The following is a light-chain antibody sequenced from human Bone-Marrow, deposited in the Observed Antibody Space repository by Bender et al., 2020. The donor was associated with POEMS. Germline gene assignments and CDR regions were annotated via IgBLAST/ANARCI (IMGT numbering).Light chain of an antibody. J-gene: IGLJ3*02. CDR2: DDN. CDR1: SGSIASDY. V-gene: IGLV6-57*01. CDR3: QSYAAHSHGV. Sequence: NFILTQPLSVSESPGKTVTISCTRSSGSIASDYVQWYQQRPGSSPTTLIYDDNQRPSGVPDRFSGSIESSSNSASLTIYGLKTEDEADYYCQSYAAHSHGVFGGGTKLTVL.